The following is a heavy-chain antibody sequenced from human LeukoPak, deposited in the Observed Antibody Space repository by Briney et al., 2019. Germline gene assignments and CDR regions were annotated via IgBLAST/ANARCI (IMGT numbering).Heavy chain of an antibody. J-gene: IGHJ2*01. CDR2: IYYSGST. CDR1: GGSISSSY. V-gene: IGHV4-59*04. D-gene: IGHD3-3*01. Sequence: PSETLSLTCTVSGGSISSSYWSWIRQPPGKGLEWIGYIYYSGSTYYNPSLKSRVTISVDTSKNQFSLKLSSVTAADTAVYYCARHVLSGYLNYWYFDLWGRGTLVTVSS. CDR3: ARHVLSGYLNYWYFDL.